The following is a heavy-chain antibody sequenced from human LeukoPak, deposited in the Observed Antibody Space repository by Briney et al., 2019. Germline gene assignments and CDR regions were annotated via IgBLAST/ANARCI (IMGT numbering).Heavy chain of an antibody. Sequence: QTLTLTCTFSGFSLSTSGMCVSWIRQPPGKALEWLARIDWADDRYYSTSLKTRLTISKDTSKNQVVLTLTNVDPVDTATYYCARIVRGGATFLFDYWGQGTLVTVSS. D-gene: IGHD2/OR15-2a*01. CDR3: ARIVRGGATFLFDY. J-gene: IGHJ4*02. V-gene: IGHV2-70*11. CDR2: IDWADDR. CDR1: GFSLSTSGMC.